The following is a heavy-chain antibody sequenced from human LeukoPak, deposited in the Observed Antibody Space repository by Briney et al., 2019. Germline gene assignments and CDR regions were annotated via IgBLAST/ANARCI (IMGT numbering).Heavy chain of an antibody. CDR3: TTDPSSGWSDFDY. V-gene: IGHV3-15*01. Sequence: GGSLRLPCAASGVTFSNAWMSWVRQAPGKGLDWVGRVKSKTDGGTTDYAAPVKGRFTISRDDSKNTLYLQMNSLKTADTAVYSCTTDPSSGWSDFDYWGQGNLVTVSS. CDR2: VKSKTDGGTT. CDR1: GVTFSNAW. J-gene: IGHJ4*02. D-gene: IGHD6-19*01.